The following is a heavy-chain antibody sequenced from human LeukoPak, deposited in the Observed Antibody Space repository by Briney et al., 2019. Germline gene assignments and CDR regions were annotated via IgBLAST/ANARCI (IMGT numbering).Heavy chain of an antibody. CDR3: AKALCSGGTCYRFDH. D-gene: IGHD2-15*01. Sequence: GGSLRLSCAASGFSFRSYAPCWVCHAPGEGLGWVSDISGSGGSTYSADSVKGRFTISRDNSKNTLYLQMHSLRAEDTAVYYCAKALCSGGTCYRFDHWGQGTLVTVSS. J-gene: IGHJ4*02. CDR1: GFSFRSYA. V-gene: IGHV3-23*01. CDR2: ISGSGGST.